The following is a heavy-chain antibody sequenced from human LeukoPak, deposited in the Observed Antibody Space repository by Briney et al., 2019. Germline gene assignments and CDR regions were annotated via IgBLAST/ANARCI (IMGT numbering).Heavy chain of an antibody. D-gene: IGHD5-12*01. CDR1: GFTFSSYE. CDR3: AGSMRSGYVFDS. CDR2: ISFSGSTI. V-gene: IGHV3-48*03. Sequence: GGSLRLSCAAAGFTFSSYEMNWVRQAPGKGLEWVSHISFSGSTIYYADSVKGRFTISRDNAKNSLYLQMNSLRAEDTAVYYCAGSMRSGYVFDSWGQGTLVTVSS. J-gene: IGHJ4*02.